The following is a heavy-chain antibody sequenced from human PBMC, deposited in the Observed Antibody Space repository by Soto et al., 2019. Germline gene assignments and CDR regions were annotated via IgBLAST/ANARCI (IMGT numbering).Heavy chain of an antibody. CDR2: ISDDGNKE. D-gene: IGHD1-26*01. V-gene: IGHV3-30*18. J-gene: IGHJ4*02. CDR3: AKAGGIYYTPFDY. Sequence: PGGSLRLSCAASGFTFRTYAIHWVRQAPGKGLEWVAVISDDGNKEYYADSVKGRFTISRDNSKNTLYLQMNSLRAEDTAVYYCAKAGGIYYTPFDYWGQGTLVTVSS. CDR1: GFTFRTYA.